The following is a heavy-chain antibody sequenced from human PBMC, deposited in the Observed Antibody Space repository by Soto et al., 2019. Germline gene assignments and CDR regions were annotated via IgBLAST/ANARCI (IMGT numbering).Heavy chain of an antibody. CDR3: ARAIYCTHGVCHTNYYYGMDV. J-gene: IGHJ6*02. D-gene: IGHD2-8*01. Sequence: QVQLQESGPGLVKPSQTLSLTCTVSGGSISSGDYYWSWIRQPPGKGLEWIGYIYYTGSTYYNPSVKRRVTISVDTSKNHFSLKLGSVTAADTDVYYCARAIYCTHGVCHTNYYYGMDVWGQGTTVTVSS. CDR2: IYYTGST. V-gene: IGHV4-30-4*01. CDR1: GGSISSGDYY.